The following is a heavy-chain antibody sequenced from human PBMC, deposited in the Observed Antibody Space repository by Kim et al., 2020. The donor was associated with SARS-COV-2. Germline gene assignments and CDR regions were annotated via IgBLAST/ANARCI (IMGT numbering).Heavy chain of an antibody. V-gene: IGHV4-39*01. J-gene: IGHJ6*02. CDR3: ATPSYSSSWPAYYYYGMDV. CDR1: GGSISSSSYY. D-gene: IGHD6-13*01. CDR2: IYYSGST. Sequence: SETLSLTCTVSGGSISSSSYYWGWIRQPPGKGLEWIGSIYYSGSTYYNPSLKSRVTISVDTSKNQFSLKLSSVTAADTAVYYCATPSYSSSWPAYYYYGMDVWGQGTTVTVSS.